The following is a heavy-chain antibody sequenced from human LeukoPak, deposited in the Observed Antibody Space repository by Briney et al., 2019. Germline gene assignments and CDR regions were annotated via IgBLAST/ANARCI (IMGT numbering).Heavy chain of an antibody. D-gene: IGHD3-10*01. V-gene: IGHV4-34*01. CDR1: GGSFSGYY. Sequence: SETLSLTCAVYGGSFSGYYWSWIRQPPGKGLEWIGEINHSGSTNYNPSLKSRVTISVDTSKNQFSLKLSSVTAADTAVYYCARGPLWFGELIYSWGQGTLVTVSS. CDR2: INHSGST. CDR3: ARGPLWFGELIYS. J-gene: IGHJ5*02.